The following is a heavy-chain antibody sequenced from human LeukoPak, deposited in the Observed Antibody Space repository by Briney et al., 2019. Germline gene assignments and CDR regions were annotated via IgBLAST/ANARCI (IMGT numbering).Heavy chain of an antibody. V-gene: IGHV5-51*01. D-gene: IGHD3-22*01. CDR1: GYNFTNYW. J-gene: IGHJ3*02. CDR3: ARSYYDSSGYYSLGVLDI. CDR2: MYPDDSDT. Sequence: GESLKISCKGSGYNFTNYWIGWVRQMPGKGLEWMGIMYPDDSDTRYSPSFQGQVTISADKSISTAYLQWNSLKASDTAMYYCARSYYDSSGYYSLGVLDIWGQGTVVTVSS.